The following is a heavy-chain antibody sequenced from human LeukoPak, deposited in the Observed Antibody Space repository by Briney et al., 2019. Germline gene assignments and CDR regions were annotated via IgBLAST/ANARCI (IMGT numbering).Heavy chain of an antibody. CDR2: ISAYNGNT. V-gene: IGHV1-18*01. D-gene: IGHD5-18*01. CDR1: GYTLTELS. CDR3: AREYSFLDY. J-gene: IGHJ4*02. Sequence: VASVKVSCKVSGYTLTELSMHWVRQAPGQGLEWMGWISAYNGNTNYAQKLQGRVTMTTDTSTSTAYMELRSLRSDDTAVYYCAREYSFLDYWGQGTLVTVSS.